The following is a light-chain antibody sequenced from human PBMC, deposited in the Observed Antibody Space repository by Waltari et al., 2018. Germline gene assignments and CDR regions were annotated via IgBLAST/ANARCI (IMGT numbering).Light chain of an antibody. J-gene: IGKJ2*01. V-gene: IGKV3-15*01. CDR1: QSISSC. CDR2: GAS. CDR3: QQYKIWPSYT. Sequence: EILMTQSPATLSVSPGERATLSCRASQSISSCLAWYQHKPGQAPRLLIYGASTRATGIPARFSGRGSETDFTLTITSLQSEDFAVYYCQQYKIWPSYTFGQGTKLDI.